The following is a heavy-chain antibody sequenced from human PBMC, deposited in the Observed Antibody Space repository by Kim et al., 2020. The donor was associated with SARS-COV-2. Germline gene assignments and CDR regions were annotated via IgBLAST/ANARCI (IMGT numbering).Heavy chain of an antibody. V-gene: IGHV3-23*03. D-gene: IGHD2-2*01. Sequence: GGSLRLSCAASGFTFSTHAMTWVRQAPGKGLEWVSGIYSDGNSTYYADSVKGRFTISRDNSKNTLYLQMNSLRVEDTAVYYCAKGYSSSWLRWFDPWGQGTLVTVSS. J-gene: IGHJ5*02. CDR1: GFTFSTHA. CDR3: AKGYSSSWLRWFDP. CDR2: IYSDGNST.